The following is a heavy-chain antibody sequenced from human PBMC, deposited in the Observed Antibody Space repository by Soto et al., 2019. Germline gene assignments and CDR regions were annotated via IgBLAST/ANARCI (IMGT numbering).Heavy chain of an antibody. CDR2: ISGSGGST. CDR1: GFTFTTYA. V-gene: IGHV3-23*01. J-gene: IGHJ5*01. Sequence: EVQLLESGGNLVQPGGSLRLSCAASGFTFTTYAMTWVRQAPGKGLEWVSAISGSGGSTYYADSVKGRFTISRDNSKNTLYLQMNSLRAEDTAVYFCAKDSHDTSFPYNWFDSWGQGTLVTVSS. CDR3: AKDSHDTSFPYNWFDS. D-gene: IGHD3-16*01.